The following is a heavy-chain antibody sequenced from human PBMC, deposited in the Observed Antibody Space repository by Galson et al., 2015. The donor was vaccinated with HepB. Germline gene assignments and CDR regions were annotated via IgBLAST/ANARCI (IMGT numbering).Heavy chain of an antibody. D-gene: IGHD1-7*01. V-gene: IGHV3-30*09. Sequence: SLRLSCAASGFTLNNYGAHWVRQAPGKGLEWVALISSDGSLKYYADSVKGRFAISRDYSKNILYLEMNSLRPEDTAVYYCARDLGATGTTPVDWGQGTLVTVSS. CDR3: ARDLGATGTTPVD. J-gene: IGHJ4*02. CDR1: GFTLNNYG. CDR2: ISSDGSLK.